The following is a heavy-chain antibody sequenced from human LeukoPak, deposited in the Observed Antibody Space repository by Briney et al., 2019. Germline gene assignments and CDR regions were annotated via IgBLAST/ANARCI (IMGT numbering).Heavy chain of an antibody. Sequence: GGSLRLSCAASGFTFNTYAMTWVRQAPGKGLEWVSSISGSGGGTYYADSVKGRFTISRDNSKNTLYLQMNSLRAEDTAVYYCAKGEKGYGMDVWGKGTTVTVSS. CDR2: ISGSGGGT. J-gene: IGHJ6*04. V-gene: IGHV3-23*01. CDR1: GFTFNTYA. CDR3: AKGEKGYGMDV.